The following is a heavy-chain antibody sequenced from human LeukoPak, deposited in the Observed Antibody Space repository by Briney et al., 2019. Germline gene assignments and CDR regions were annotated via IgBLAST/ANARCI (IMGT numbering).Heavy chain of an antibody. CDR1: GFTFSSYG. Sequence: PGRSLRLSCAASGFTFSSYGMHWVRQAPGKGLEWVAVISYDGSNKYYADSVKGRFTISRDNAKNSMYVQMNSLRAEDTAVYYCARLGSGSYYLSYGMDVWGQGTTVTVSS. CDR2: ISYDGSNK. J-gene: IGHJ6*02. D-gene: IGHD3-10*01. V-gene: IGHV3-30*03. CDR3: ARLGSGSYYLSYGMDV.